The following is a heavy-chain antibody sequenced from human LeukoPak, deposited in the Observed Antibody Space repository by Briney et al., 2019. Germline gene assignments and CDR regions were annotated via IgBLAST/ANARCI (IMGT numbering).Heavy chain of an antibody. D-gene: IGHD3-3*01. J-gene: IGHJ3*02. CDR2: INHSGST. V-gene: IGHV4-34*01. Sequence: SETLSLTCAVYGGSFSGYYWSWIRQPPGKGLEWIGEINHSGSTNYDPSLKSRVIISVDTSKNQFSLKLSSVTAADTAVYYCARGRADPYYDFWSGYYNPDAFDIWGQGTMVTVSS. CDR1: GGSFSGYY. CDR3: ARGRADPYYDFWSGYYNPDAFDI.